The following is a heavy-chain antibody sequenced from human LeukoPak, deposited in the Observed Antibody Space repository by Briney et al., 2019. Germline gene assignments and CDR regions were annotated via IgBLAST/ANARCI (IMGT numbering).Heavy chain of an antibody. CDR2: ISYDGSNK. J-gene: IGHJ4*02. D-gene: IGHD6-19*01. V-gene: IGHV3-30*18. Sequence: GGSLRLSCAASGFTFSSYGMHWVRQAPGKGLEWVAVISYDGSNKYYADSVKGRFTISRDNSKNTLYLQMNSLRAEDTAVYYCAKDWLSSALDYWGQGTLVTVSS. CDR1: GFTFSSYG. CDR3: AKDWLSSALDY.